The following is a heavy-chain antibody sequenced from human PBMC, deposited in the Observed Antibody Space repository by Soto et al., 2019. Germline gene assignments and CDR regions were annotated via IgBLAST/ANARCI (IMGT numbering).Heavy chain of an antibody. CDR2: MFYGGTA. CDR3: ARNRGYYVTDY. V-gene: IGHV4-59*08. Sequence: QVQLQESGPGLVKPSETLSLTCNVSGASITSHYWTWIRQSPGKGLEWIGYMFYGGTANYNPSLRGRVTISLDTSKNQFSPKLSSVTAADTSVYYCARNRGYYVTDYWGQGTLVTVSS. D-gene: IGHD1-26*01. J-gene: IGHJ4*02. CDR1: GASITSHY.